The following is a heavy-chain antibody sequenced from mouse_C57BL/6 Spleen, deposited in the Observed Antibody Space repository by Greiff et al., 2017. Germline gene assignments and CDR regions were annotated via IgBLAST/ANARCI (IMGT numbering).Heavy chain of an antibody. CDR3: ARHDGSFFDY. J-gene: IGHJ2*01. V-gene: IGHV5-6*01. D-gene: IGHD1-1*02. CDR1: GFTFSSYG. CDR2: ISSGGSYT. Sequence: EVQLVESGGDLVKPGGSLKLSCAASGFTFSSYGMSWVRQTPDKRLEWVATISSGGSYTYYPDSVKGRFTISRYNAKNTLYLQMSSLKSEDTAMYYCARHDGSFFDYWGQGTTLTVSS.